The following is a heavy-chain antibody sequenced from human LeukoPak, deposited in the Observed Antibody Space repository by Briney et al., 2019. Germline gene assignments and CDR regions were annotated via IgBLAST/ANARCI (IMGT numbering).Heavy chain of an antibody. Sequence: GGSLRLSCSGSGFPFSAFAMHWVRQAPGQGLEYVAALSVNGGITYYANSVKGRFTISTDNSKNTLTLQMTDLRLEDTAVYYCVRAASEGATRVVWFLDIWGRGTVVTVSS. CDR1: GFPFSAFA. CDR3: VRAASEGATRVVWFLDI. D-gene: IGHD2-15*01. V-gene: IGHV3-64D*06. CDR2: LSVNGGIT. J-gene: IGHJ2*01.